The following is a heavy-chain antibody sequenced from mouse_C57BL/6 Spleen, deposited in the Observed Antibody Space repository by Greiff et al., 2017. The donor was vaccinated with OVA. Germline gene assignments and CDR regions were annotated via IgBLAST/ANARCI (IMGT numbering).Heavy chain of an antibody. Sequence: VQLQQSGPELVKPGASVKISCKASGYTFTDYYMNWVKQSHGKSLEWIGDINPNNGGTSYNQKFKGKATLTVDKSSSTAYMELRSLTSEDSAVYYCARRELLRSYFDYWGQGTTLTVSS. CDR3: ARRELLRSYFDY. J-gene: IGHJ2*01. CDR2: INPNNGGT. CDR1: GYTFTDYY. D-gene: IGHD1-1*01. V-gene: IGHV1-26*01.